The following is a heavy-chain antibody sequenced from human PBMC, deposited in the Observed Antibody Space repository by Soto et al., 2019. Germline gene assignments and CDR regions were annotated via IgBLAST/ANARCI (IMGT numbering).Heavy chain of an antibody. CDR2: IYYSGST. Sequence: QVQLQESGPGLVKPSQTLSLTCTVSGGSISSGGYYWSWIRQHPGKGLEWIGYIYYSGSTYYNPSLKRRVTISVDTSKNQFSLKLSSVTAADTAVYYCARGSLEWLPYGMDVWGQGTTVTVSS. CDR3: ARGSLEWLPYGMDV. V-gene: IGHV4-31*03. J-gene: IGHJ6*02. CDR1: GGSISSGGYY. D-gene: IGHD3-3*01.